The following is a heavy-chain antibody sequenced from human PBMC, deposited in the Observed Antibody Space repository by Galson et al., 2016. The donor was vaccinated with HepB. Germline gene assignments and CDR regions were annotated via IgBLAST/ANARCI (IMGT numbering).Heavy chain of an antibody. V-gene: IGHV7-4-1*02. CDR2: INTNTGNP. CDR1: GYTFSRFP. D-gene: IGHD3-9*01. Sequence: SVKVSCKASGYTFSRFPLNWVRQAPGQGLEWMGWINTNTGNPTFAPCSTGRIVLSLDTSVKTAYLEINTLKAADTAIYFCARAPDWVWGLDFWGQGTLVSVSS. CDR3: ARAPDWVWGLDF. J-gene: IGHJ4*02.